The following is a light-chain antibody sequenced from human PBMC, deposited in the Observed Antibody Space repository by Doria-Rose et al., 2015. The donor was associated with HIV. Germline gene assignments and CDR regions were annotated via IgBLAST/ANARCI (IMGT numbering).Light chain of an antibody. CDR3: QQYYDTPS. CDR2: WAS. CDR1: QSLLYTSKNY. J-gene: IGKJ3*01. V-gene: IGKV4-1*01. Sequence: VPTQSPESLGMSLGERATLNCKSNQSLLYTSKNYLAWYQQKPGQPPKLLIYWASTRQSVVPARFSGSGSGTDFTLTISSLEAEDVAVYYCQQYYDTPSFGPGTTVDIK.